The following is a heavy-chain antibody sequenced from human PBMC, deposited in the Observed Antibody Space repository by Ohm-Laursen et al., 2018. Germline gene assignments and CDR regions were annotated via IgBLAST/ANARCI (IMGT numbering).Heavy chain of an antibody. J-gene: IGHJ3*02. CDR1: GFTFGDYA. V-gene: IGHV3-9*01. Sequence: SLRLSCTAPGFTFGDYAMHWVRQAPGKGLEWVSSISWNSGKIDYADSVKGRFTISRDNAKNSLFLQMNSLRAEDTAVYYCARVMATDNGGNSGAFDIWGQGTVVTVSS. D-gene: IGHD4-23*01. CDR3: ARVMATDNGGNSGAFDI. CDR2: ISWNSGKI.